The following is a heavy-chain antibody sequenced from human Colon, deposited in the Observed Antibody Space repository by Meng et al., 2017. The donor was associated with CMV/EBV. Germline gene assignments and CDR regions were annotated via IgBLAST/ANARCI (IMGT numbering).Heavy chain of an antibody. J-gene: IGHJ6*02. CDR2: IRHDAGNEQ. D-gene: IGHD1-1*01. Sequence: GESLKISCAGSGFTFNNYWMTWVRQAPGKGLEWVANIRHDAGNEQYYLESVKGRFTISRDNARNSVYLQMTSLRADDTAVYYCARDQLARRVKPAGGLDVWGQGTTVTVSS. V-gene: IGHV3-7*01. CDR1: GFTFNNYW. CDR3: ARDQLARRVKPAGGLDV.